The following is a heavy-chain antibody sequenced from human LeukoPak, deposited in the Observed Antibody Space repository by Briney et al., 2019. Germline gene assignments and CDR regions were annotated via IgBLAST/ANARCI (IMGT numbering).Heavy chain of an antibody. V-gene: IGHV3-21*01. CDR2: ISSSTNYI. Sequence: GGSLRLSCAASGFTFSSYSMNWVRQAPGKGLEWASSISSSTNYIYYADSVKGRFTISRDNAKNSLYLQMNSLRAEDTAVYYCARGIAAAGHFDYWGQGTLVTVSS. CDR1: GFTFSSYS. D-gene: IGHD6-13*01. J-gene: IGHJ4*02. CDR3: ARGIAAAGHFDY.